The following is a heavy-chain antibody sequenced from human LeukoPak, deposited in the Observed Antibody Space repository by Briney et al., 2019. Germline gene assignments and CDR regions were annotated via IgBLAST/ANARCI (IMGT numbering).Heavy chain of an antibody. J-gene: IGHJ4*02. CDR1: GGSISSSSYY. Sequence: SETLSLTCTVSGGSISSSSYYWGWIRQPPGKGLEWIGYIYYSGSTNYNPSLKSRVTISVDTSKNQFSLKLSSVTAADTAVYYCARALGPYYFDYWGQGTLVTVSS. D-gene: IGHD3-16*01. CDR2: IYYSGST. CDR3: ARALGPYYFDY. V-gene: IGHV4-61*05.